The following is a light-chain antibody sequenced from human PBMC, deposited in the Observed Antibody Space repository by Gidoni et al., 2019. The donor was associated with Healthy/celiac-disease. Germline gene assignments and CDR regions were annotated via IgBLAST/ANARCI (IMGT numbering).Light chain of an antibody. CDR1: SSDVGGYNY. V-gene: IGLV2-14*03. J-gene: IGLJ3*02. Sequence: PASVSGSPGPSITISCTGTSSDVGGYNYVSWYQQHPGKAPKLMIYDVSNRPSGVSNRFSGSKSGNTASLTISGLQAEDEADYYCSSYTSSSTPLVFGGGTKLTVL. CDR2: DVS. CDR3: SSYTSSSTPLV.